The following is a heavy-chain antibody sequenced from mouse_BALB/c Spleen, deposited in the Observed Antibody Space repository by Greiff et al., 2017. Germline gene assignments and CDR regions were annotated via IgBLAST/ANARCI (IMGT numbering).Heavy chain of an antibody. V-gene: IGHV1S81*02. CDR2: INPSNGST. Sequence: VKLVESGAELVKPGASVKLSCKASGYTFTSYYMYWVKQRPGQGLEWIGEINPSNGSTKYNEKFKGKATLTTDKSSSTAYMQLSRLTSEDSAVYFCARSGDYYGSSYDAMDYWGQGTSVTVSS. CDR3: ARSGDYYGSSYDAMDY. J-gene: IGHJ4*01. D-gene: IGHD1-1*01. CDR1: GYTFTSYY.